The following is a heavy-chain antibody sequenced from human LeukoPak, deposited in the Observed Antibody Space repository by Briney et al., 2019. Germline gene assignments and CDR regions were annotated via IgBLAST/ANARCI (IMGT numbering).Heavy chain of an antibody. CDR1: GFTFSSYG. CDR2: ISGSGGST. CDR3: AKAFLLRYFDWPLDY. Sequence: PGGTLRLSCAASGFTFSSYGMSWVRQAPGKGLEWVSAISGSGGSTYYADSVKGRFTISRDNSKNTLYLQMNSLRAEDTAVYYCAKAFLLRYFDWPLDYWGQGTLVTVSS. V-gene: IGHV3-23*01. J-gene: IGHJ4*02. D-gene: IGHD3-9*01.